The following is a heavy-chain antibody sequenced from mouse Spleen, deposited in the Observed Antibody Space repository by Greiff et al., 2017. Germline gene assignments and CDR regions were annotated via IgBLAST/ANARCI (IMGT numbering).Heavy chain of an antibody. D-gene: IGHD4-1*01. CDR1: GFTFSSYA. CDR2: ISSGGSYT. Sequence: DVKLVESGGGLVKPGGSLKLSCAASGFTFSSYAMSWVRQTPEKRLEWVATISSGGSYTYYPDSVKGRFTISRDNAKNTLYLQMSSLRSEDTAMYYCARQGAGTAFDYWGQGTTLTVSS. CDR3: ARQGAGTAFDY. V-gene: IGHV5-9-3*01. J-gene: IGHJ2*01.